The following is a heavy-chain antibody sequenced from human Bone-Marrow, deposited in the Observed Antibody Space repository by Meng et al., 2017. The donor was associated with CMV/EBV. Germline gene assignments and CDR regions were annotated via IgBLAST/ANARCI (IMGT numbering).Heavy chain of an antibody. V-gene: IGHV4-39*07. CDR2: IYFSGDT. Sequence: SETLSLTCTVSGGSISSSSYYWGWIRQPPGKGLEWIGNIYFSGDTYYNPSLKSRVTISLDTSKNLFSLRLSSVTAADTAVYYCARDVGASGWFDRPYYFDYWGQGTLVTVSS. J-gene: IGHJ4*02. D-gene: IGHD6-19*01. CDR1: GGSISSSSYY. CDR3: ARDVGASGWFDRPYYFDY.